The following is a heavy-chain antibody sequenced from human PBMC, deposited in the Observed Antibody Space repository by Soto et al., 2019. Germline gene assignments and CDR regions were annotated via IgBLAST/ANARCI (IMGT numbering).Heavy chain of an antibody. CDR2: ITSSGRTI. V-gene: IGHV3-11*01. CDR1: GFTFSDYY. Sequence: PGGSLRLSCAVSGFTFSDYYMSWIRQAPGKGLEWDSYITSSGRTIYYGDSVKGRFTISRDNAKNSLYLQMNSLRAEDTAVYYCARGGGYGGQYYYGFDVWGQGTTVTVYS. CDR3: ARGGGYGGQYYYGFDV. J-gene: IGHJ6*02. D-gene: IGHD3-16*01.